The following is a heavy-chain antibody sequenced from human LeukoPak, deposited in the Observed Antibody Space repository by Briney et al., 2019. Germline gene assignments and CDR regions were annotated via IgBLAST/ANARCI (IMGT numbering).Heavy chain of an antibody. CDR1: RFTLNSYS. CDR3: ARDWAGGRFDY. CDR2: ISSSSRII. V-gene: IGHV3-48*01. J-gene: IGHJ4*02. D-gene: IGHD3-16*01. Sequence: GGSLRLSFAASRFTLNSYSMSWVRPGPGMGLEGVSYISSSSRIIYYAYTVKGRLTISRDNAKNSLYLQMNSLRAEYTAVYYCARDWAGGRFDYWGQGTVVIVSS.